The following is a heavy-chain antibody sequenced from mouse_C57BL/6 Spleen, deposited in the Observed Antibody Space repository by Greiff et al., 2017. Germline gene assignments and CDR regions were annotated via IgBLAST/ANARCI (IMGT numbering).Heavy chain of an antibody. D-gene: IGHD2-5*01. CDR2: IYPGSGST. Sequence: QVQLQQPGAELVKPGASVQMSCKASGYTFTSYWITWVKQRPGQGLEWIGDIYPGSGSTNYNEKFKSKATLTVDTSSSTAYMQLSSLTSEDSAVYYCAGYDSNYGYFDYWGQGTTLTVSS. V-gene: IGHV1-55*01. J-gene: IGHJ2*01. CDR3: AGYDSNYGYFDY. CDR1: GYTFTSYW.